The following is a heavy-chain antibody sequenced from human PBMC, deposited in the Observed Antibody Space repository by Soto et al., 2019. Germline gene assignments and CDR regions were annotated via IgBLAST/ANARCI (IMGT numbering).Heavy chain of an antibody. J-gene: IGHJ6*03. CDR3: AADARLDYYGSGSYKYYMDV. CDR2: IVVGSGNT. D-gene: IGHD3-10*01. CDR1: GFTFTSSA. Sequence: GASVKVPCKASGFTFTSSAMQWVRQARGQRLEWIGWIVVGSGNTNYAQKFQERVTITRDMSTSTAYMELSSLRSEDTAVYYCAADARLDYYGSGSYKYYMDVWGKGTTVTVYS. V-gene: IGHV1-58*02.